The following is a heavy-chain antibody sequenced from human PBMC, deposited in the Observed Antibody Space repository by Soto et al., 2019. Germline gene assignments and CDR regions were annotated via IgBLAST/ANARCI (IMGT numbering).Heavy chain of an antibody. V-gene: IGHV3-30-3*01. CDR3: ARDRSDSGWYFSFLDI. CDR2: ISYDGSNK. CDR1: GFTFSSYA. J-gene: IGHJ3*02. Sequence: GGSLRLSCAASGFTFSSYAMHWVRQAPGKGLEWVAVISYDGSNKYYADSVKGRFTISRDNSKNTLYLQMNSLRAEDTAVYYCARDRSDSGWYFSFLDIWGQGTMVTVSS. D-gene: IGHD6-19*01.